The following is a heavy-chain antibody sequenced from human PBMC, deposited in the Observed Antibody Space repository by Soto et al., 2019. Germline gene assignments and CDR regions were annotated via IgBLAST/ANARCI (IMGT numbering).Heavy chain of an antibody. J-gene: IGHJ5*02. CDR2: IVPLFGTA. CDR1: GATFSNTD. V-gene: IGHV1-69*12. CDR3: ARDGDPGYSFWSGPLRGGRFDP. Sequence: QVQLVQSGAEVKEPGSSVNVSCRTCGATFSNTDVTWVRQAPGQGLEWIGGIVPLFGTANYAQKFRGRGTITADESTSTAYMELSSLRTDDTAVYYCARDGDPGYSFWSGPLRGGRFDPWGQGTLVTVSS. D-gene: IGHD3-3*01.